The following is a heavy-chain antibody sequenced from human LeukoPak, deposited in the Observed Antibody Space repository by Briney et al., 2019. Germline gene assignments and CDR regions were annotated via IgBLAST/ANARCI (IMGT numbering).Heavy chain of an antibody. V-gene: IGHV1-2*02. J-gene: IGHJ4*02. CDR1: GYTFTGYY. D-gene: IGHD3-22*01. CDR2: INPNSGGT. Sequence: ASVKLTCKASGYTFTGYYMHWVRQAPAQWLEWMGWINPNSGGTNYAQKFQGRVTMTRDTSISTAYMEVSRLTSDDTAVYYCARDAAHQATVVVSNEPRGTPGAADYWGQGTLVTVSS. CDR3: ARDAAHQATVVVSNEPRGTPGAADY.